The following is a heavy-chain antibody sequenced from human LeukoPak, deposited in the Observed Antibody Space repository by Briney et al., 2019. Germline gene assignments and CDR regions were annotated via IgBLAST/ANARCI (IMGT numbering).Heavy chain of an antibody. D-gene: IGHD3-9*01. CDR1: GFTFGDYA. J-gene: IGHJ1*01. CDR3: ARDGHYDILTGYFQA. Sequence: GGSLRLSCAASGFTFGDYAMHWVRQAPGKGLEWVSGISWNSDSIGYADSVKGRFTISRDNAKNSLYLQMNSLRAAHTPVYSCARDGHYDILTGYFQAWGQGTLVTVSS. CDR2: ISWNSDSI. V-gene: IGHV3-9*01.